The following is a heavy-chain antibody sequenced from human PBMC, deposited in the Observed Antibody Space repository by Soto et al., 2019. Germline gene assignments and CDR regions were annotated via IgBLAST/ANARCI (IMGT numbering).Heavy chain of an antibody. CDR1: GGSISSSSYY. Sequence: QLQLQESGPGLVKPSETLSLTCTVSGGSISSSSYYWGWIRQPPGKGLEWIGSIYYSGSTYYNPSLKSRVTISVDTSKNQFSLKPSSVTAADTAVYYCATLPVYYYYYMDVWGKGTTVTVSS. CDR3: ATLPVYYYYYMDV. J-gene: IGHJ6*03. V-gene: IGHV4-39*01. CDR2: IYYSGST.